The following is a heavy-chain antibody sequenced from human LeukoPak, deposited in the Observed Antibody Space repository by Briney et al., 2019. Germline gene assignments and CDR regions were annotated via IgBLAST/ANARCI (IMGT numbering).Heavy chain of an antibody. CDR2: SSGSGGST. J-gene: IGHJ4*02. D-gene: IGHD2-2*01. V-gene: IGHV3-23*01. Sequence: SGGSLRLSCAASGFTFSSYAMRWVRQAPGKGLEWVAASSGSGGSTYYADSVKGRVTISRDNSKNTRYLQMHSLRAEDTPVYYCAKVDYIVVVPPAMDYWGQGTLVTVSS. CDR1: GFTFSSYA. CDR3: AKVDYIVVVPPAMDY.